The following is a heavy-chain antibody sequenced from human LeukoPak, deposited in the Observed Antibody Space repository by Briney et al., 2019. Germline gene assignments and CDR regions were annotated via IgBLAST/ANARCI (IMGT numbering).Heavy chain of an antibody. CDR3: ARVTQYQLLRIDP. CDR1: GASISSYY. V-gene: IGHV4-59*01. Sequence: SETLSLTCTVSGASISSYYWTWIRQPPGKGLEWIGYIYYSGSTNYNPSLKSRVTRSVDTSKNQFSLKLSSVTAADTAVYYCARVTQYQLLRIDPWGQGTLVTVSS. J-gene: IGHJ5*02. D-gene: IGHD2-2*01. CDR2: IYYSGST.